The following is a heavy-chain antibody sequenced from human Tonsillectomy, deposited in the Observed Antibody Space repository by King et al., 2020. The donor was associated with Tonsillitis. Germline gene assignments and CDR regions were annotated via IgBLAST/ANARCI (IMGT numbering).Heavy chain of an antibody. CDR3: ARDRGSETWPPHHDY. J-gene: IGHJ4*02. V-gene: IGHV4-4*07. CDR1: GGSISSYY. Sequence: VQLQESGPGLVKPSETLSLTCTVSGGSISSYYWSWIRQPAGKGLGWIGRIYISGTTNYNPSLKSRVTMSVDTSKNQFSLKLRSVTAADTAVYYCARDRGSETWPPHHDYWGQGTLVTVSS. D-gene: IGHD1-26*01. CDR2: IYISGTT.